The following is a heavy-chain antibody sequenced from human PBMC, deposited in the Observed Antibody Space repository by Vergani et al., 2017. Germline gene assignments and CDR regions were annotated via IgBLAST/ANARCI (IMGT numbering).Heavy chain of an antibody. V-gene: IGHV3-23*01. CDR2: ISGSGGST. CDR3: AKHPRGYCSSTSCRDYMDV. CDR1: GFTFSSYA. D-gene: IGHD2-2*01. J-gene: IGHJ6*03. Sequence: EVQLLESGGGLVQPGGSLRLSCAASGFTFSSYAMSWVRQAPGQGLEWVSAISGSGGSTYYADSVKGRFTISRDNSKNTLYLQMNSLRAEDTAVYYCAKHPRGYCSSTSCRDYMDVWGKGTTVTVSS.